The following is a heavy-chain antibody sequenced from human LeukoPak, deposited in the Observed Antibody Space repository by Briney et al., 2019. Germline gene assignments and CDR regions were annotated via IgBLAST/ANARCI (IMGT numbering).Heavy chain of an antibody. V-gene: IGHV4-4*07. CDR2: IDTSGNT. Sequence: PSETLSLTCTVSGGSISSYYWSWIRQPAGKGLEWIGRIDTSGNTNYKPSLKSRVTMSVDTSKNQFSLKLSSVTAADTAVYYCARVSSSWYQDWYFDLWGRGTLVTVSS. J-gene: IGHJ2*01. CDR1: GGSISSYY. CDR3: ARVSSSWYQDWYFDL. D-gene: IGHD6-13*01.